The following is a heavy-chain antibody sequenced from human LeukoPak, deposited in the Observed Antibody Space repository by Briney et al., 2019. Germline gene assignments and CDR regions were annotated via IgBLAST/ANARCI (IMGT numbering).Heavy chain of an antibody. CDR1: GFTFSSYG. CDR2: IRYDGSNK. J-gene: IGHJ4*02. V-gene: IGHV3-30*02. D-gene: IGHD6-13*01. CDR3: AKSVGIAAAGTSNY. Sequence: GGSLRLSCAASGFTFSSYGMHWVRQAPGKGLEWVAFIRYDGSNKYYADSVKGRFTISRDNSKNTLYLQMNSLRAEDTAVYYCAKSVGIAAAGTSNYWGQGTLVTVSS.